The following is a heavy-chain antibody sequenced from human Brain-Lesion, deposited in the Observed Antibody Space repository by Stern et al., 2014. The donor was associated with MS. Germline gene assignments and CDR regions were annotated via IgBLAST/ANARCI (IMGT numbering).Heavy chain of an antibody. CDR3: ARTGDDFGDYSLSY. CDR1: GGSINTNNYY. CDR2: IYSSGST. V-gene: IGHV4-39*01. Sequence: QVQLVESGPGLVKPSETLSLTCTVSGGSINTNNYYWGWIRQPPGKGLEWIGKIYSSGSTFYSPSLKSRSTMPVAPSKTQSPLNLTSVTAADTAVYYCARTGDDFGDYSLSYWGQGTLVTVSS. D-gene: IGHD4-17*01. J-gene: IGHJ4*02.